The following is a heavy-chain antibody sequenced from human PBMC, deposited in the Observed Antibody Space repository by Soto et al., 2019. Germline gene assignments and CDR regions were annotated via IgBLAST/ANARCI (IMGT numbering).Heavy chain of an antibody. CDR3: ATSYYGSGSYPY. CDR2: IYYSGST. CDR1: GGSISSGGYY. D-gene: IGHD3-10*01. V-gene: IGHV4-31*03. Sequence: QVQLQESGPGLVKPSQTLSLTCTVSGGSISSGGYYWSWIRQHPGKGLEWIGYIYYSGSTYYNPSLESRVTISVDTSKNQFSLKLSSVTAADTAVYYCATSYYGSGSYPYWGQGTLVTVSS. J-gene: IGHJ4*02.